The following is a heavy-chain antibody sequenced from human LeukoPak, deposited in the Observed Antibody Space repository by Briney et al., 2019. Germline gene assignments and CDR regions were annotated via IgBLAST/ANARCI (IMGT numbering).Heavy chain of an antibody. V-gene: IGHV1-69*05. D-gene: IGHD3-22*01. J-gene: IGHJ4*02. Sequence: SVKVSCKASGGTLSSYAISWVRQAPGQGLEWMGRIIPIFGTANYAQKFQGRVTITTDESTSTAYMELSSLRSEDTAVYYCARGGYYDSSGLDYWGQGTLVTVSS. CDR1: GGTLSSYA. CDR3: ARGGYYDSSGLDY. CDR2: IIPIFGTA.